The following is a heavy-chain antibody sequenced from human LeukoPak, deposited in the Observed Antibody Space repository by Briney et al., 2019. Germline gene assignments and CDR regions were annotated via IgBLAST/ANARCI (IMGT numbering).Heavy chain of an antibody. J-gene: IGHJ4*02. Sequence: GGSLRLSCAASGFTFPAHAITWVRQAPGKGLEWVSEISGNGGTPSYAHSVKGRFTISRDNSKTTVYLQMNSLRAEDTAVYFCARDPRGHTGYDFRGPDTYYFDHWGQGILVAVSS. CDR1: GFTFPAHA. D-gene: IGHD5-12*01. V-gene: IGHV3-23*01. CDR3: ARDPRGHTGYDFRGPDTYYFDH. CDR2: ISGNGGTP.